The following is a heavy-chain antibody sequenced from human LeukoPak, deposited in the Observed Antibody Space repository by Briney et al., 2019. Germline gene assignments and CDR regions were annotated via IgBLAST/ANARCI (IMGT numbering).Heavy chain of an antibody. D-gene: IGHD3-10*01. CDR1: GFTFDDYA. V-gene: IGHV3-43D*03. CDR3: AKDGEDSGSYYPDY. Sequence: PGGSLRLSCAASGFTFDDYAMHWVRQAPGKGLEWVSFISWDGGSTYYADSVKGRFTISRDNSKSSLYLQMNSLRAEDTALYYCAKDGEDSGSYYPDYWGQGTLVTVSS. CDR2: ISWDGGST. J-gene: IGHJ4*02.